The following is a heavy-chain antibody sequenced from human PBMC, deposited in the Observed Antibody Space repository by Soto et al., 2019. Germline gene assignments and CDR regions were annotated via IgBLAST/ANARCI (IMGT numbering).Heavy chain of an antibody. D-gene: IGHD5-18*01. Sequence: SETLSLTCTVSVGSISSSSYYWGWILQPPGKGLEWIGSIYYSGSTYYNPSLKSRVTISVDTSKNQFSLKLSSVTAADTAVYYCARRGYSGTYNWFDPWGQGTLVTVSS. V-gene: IGHV4-39*01. CDR3: ARRGYSGTYNWFDP. CDR2: IYYSGST. J-gene: IGHJ5*02. CDR1: VGSISSSSYY.